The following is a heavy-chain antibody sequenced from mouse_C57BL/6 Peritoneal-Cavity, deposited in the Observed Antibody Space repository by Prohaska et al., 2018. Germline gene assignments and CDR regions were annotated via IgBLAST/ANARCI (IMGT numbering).Heavy chain of an antibody. Sequence: LQQSGPELVKPGASVKMSCKASGYTFTDYNMHWVKQSHGKSLEWIGYINPNNGGTSYNQKFKGKATLTVNKSSSTAYMELRRLTSEDSAVYYCARGANWDSFDYWGQGTTLTVSS. CDR2: INPNNGGT. J-gene: IGHJ2*01. CDR3: ARGANWDSFDY. V-gene: IGHV1-22*01. CDR1: GYTFTDYN. D-gene: IGHD4-1*01.